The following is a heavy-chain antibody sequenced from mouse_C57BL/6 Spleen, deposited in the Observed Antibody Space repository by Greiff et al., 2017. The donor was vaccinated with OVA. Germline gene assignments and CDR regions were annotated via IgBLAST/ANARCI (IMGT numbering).Heavy chain of an antibody. D-gene: IGHD1-1*01. CDR3: ARKGTTKGYFDV. V-gene: IGHV1-50*01. CDR2: IDPSDSYT. J-gene: IGHJ1*03. CDR1: GYTFTSYW. Sequence: VKLQQPGAELVKPGASVKLSCKASGYTFTSYWMQWVKQRPGQGLEWIGEIDPSDSYTNYNQKFKGKATLTVDTSSSTAYMQLSSLTSEDSAVYYCARKGTTKGYFDVWGTGTTVTVSS.